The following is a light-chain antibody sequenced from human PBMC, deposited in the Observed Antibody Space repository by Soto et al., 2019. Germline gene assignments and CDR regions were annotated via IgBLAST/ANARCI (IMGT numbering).Light chain of an antibody. Sequence: DIQMTQSPSTLSASVGDRVTITCRASQSISSWLAWYQQKPGKVPKLLIYKASSLQSGVPSRFSGSGSGTEFTLTISSLQPDAFATYYCQQYDSYSPWTFGQGTKVEIK. CDR1: QSISSW. J-gene: IGKJ1*01. V-gene: IGKV1-5*03. CDR2: KAS. CDR3: QQYDSYSPWT.